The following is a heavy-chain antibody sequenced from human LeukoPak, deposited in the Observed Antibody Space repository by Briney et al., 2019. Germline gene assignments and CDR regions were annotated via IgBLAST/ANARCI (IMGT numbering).Heavy chain of an antibody. J-gene: IGHJ4*02. CDR2: IIPIFGTA. D-gene: IGHD5-12*01. CDR1: GGTFSSYA. CDR3: ARGGSGYDPVDY. Sequence: SVKVSCKAPGGTFSSYAISWVRQAPGQGLEWMGGIIPIFGTANYAQKFQGRVTITADESTSTAYMELSSLRSEDTAVYYCARGGSGYDPVDYWGQGTLVTVSS. V-gene: IGHV1-69*13.